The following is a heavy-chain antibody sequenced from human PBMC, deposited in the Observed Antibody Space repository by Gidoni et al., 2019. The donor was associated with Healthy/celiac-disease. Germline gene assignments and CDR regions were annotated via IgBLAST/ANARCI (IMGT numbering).Heavy chain of an antibody. Sequence: EVQLVESGGGLVQPGGSLRLSCAASGFTFSSYWMSWVRQAPGKGLEWVANIKQDGSEKYYVDSVKGRFTISRDNAKNSLYLQMNSLRAEDTAVYYCARDGPDYYDSSGYPLFDYWGQGTLVTVSS. D-gene: IGHD3-22*01. V-gene: IGHV3-7*01. CDR2: IKQDGSEK. J-gene: IGHJ4*02. CDR1: GFTFSSYW. CDR3: ARDGPDYYDSSGYPLFDY.